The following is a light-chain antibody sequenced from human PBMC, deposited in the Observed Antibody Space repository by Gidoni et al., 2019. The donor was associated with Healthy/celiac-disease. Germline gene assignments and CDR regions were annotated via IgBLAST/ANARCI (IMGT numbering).Light chain of an antibody. Sequence: QSVLTQPPSASGTPGQRVTISCSGSSSNIRSNTVHWYQQRPGTAPKLLIYSNNQRPSGVPDRFSGSKSGTSASLAISGLQSEDEADYYCAAWDDSLNGWVFGGGTKLTVL. V-gene: IGLV1-44*01. CDR3: AAWDDSLNGWV. CDR1: SSNIRSNT. J-gene: IGLJ3*02. CDR2: SNN.